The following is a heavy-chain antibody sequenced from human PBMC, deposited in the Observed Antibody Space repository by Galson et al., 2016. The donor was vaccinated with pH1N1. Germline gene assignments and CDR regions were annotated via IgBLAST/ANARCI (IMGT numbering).Heavy chain of an antibody. CDR3: ARRYYFDY. J-gene: IGHJ4*02. CDR1: GYSVTRYY. V-gene: IGHV1-46*01. CDR2: IDPSAGTT. Sequence: SVKVSCKAPGYSVTRYYMHWVRQAPGQGLEWMGIIDPSAGTTTYSQKFQGGISLTRDTSTNSVHMELSTLRPDDSAIYFCARRYYFDYWGQGTLVTVSS.